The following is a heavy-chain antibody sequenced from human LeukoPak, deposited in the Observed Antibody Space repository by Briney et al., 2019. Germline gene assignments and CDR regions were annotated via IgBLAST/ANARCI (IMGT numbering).Heavy chain of an antibody. V-gene: IGHV4-59*08. CDR1: GGSFSGYY. CDR3: ARHYYDSSGYYWDYFDY. Sequence: PSETLSLTCAVYGGSFSGYYWSWIRQPPGKGLEWIGYIYYSGSTNYNPSLKSRVTISVDTSKNQFSLKLSSVTAADTAVYYCARHYYDSSGYYWDYFDYWGQGTLVTVSS. CDR2: IYYSGST. D-gene: IGHD3-22*01. J-gene: IGHJ4*02.